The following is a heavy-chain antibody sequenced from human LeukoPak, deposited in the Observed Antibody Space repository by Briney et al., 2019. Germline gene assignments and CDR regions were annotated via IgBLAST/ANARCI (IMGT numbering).Heavy chain of an antibody. CDR1: RASITSGSYY. V-gene: IGHV4-61*02. J-gene: IGHJ6*03. CDR2: IYSSGST. D-gene: IGHD1/OR15-1a*01. CDR3: ARLAPNKYYFYYMDV. Sequence: SETLSLTCTVSRASITSGSYYWSWIRQPAGKGLEWIGRIYSSGSTNYNSSLMSRVTISVDTSNNQFSLNPTSVTAADTAVYYCARLAPNKYYFYYMDVWGKGTTVTVSS.